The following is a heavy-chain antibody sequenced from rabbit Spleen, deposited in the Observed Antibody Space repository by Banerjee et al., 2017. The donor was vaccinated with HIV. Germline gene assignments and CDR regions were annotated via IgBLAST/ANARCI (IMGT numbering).Heavy chain of an antibody. CDR2: IYNGDGNT. V-gene: IGHV1S40*01. J-gene: IGHJ4*01. CDR3: ARFFDL. CDR1: GFDLSSNYY. Sequence: QSLEESGGDLVQPGASLTLTCTASGFDLSSNYYMCWVRQAPGKGLEWIGCIYNGDGNTYYASWAKGRLTVSKTSSTTVTLQMTSLTAADTATYFCARFFDLWGPGTLVTVS.